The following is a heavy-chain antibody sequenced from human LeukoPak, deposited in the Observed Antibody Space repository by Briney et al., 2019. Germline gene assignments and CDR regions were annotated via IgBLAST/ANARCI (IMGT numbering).Heavy chain of an antibody. J-gene: IGHJ4*02. CDR2: INPSVGST. D-gene: IGHD2-21*02. Sequence: ASVKVSCKASGYTFTSYYMHWVRQAPGQGLEWMGIINPSVGSTSYAQKFQGRVTMTRDTSTSTVYMELSSLRSEDTAVYYCARVCGGDCYSTGFDYWGQGTLVTVSS. CDR3: ARVCGGDCYSTGFDY. CDR1: GYTFTSYY. V-gene: IGHV1-46*01.